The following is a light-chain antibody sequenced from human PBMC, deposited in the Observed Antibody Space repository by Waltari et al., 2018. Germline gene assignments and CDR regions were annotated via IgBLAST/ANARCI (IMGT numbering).Light chain of an antibody. CDR1: QDITSY. CDR3: QQSYSNPRT. J-gene: IGKJ1*01. V-gene: IGKV1-39*01. Sequence: DIQMTQSPSSLSASVGDTVPITCLASQDITSYLNWYQQKAGKAPKLLIYAASSLQRGVPSRFSGTWSGTEFTLTINSVQPEDFATYFCQQSYSNPRTFGQGTKVEVK. CDR2: AAS.